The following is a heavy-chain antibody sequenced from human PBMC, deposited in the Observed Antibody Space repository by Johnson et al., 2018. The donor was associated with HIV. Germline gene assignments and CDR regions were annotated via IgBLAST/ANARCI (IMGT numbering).Heavy chain of an antibody. CDR1: GFTFSSYD. CDR2: IGTAGDT. Sequence: VQLVESGGGLVQHGGSLRLSYAASGFTFSSYDMHWVRQGTGKGLEWVSAIGTAGDTYYPGSVKGRFTISRENAKNSLYLQMNSLRAGDTAVYYCARGLGASDAFDIWGQGTMVTVSS. CDR3: ARGLGASDAFDI. J-gene: IGHJ3*02. V-gene: IGHV3-13*01. D-gene: IGHD1-26*01.